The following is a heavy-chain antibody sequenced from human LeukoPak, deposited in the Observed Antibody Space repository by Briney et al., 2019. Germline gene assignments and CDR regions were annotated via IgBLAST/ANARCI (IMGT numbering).Heavy chain of an antibody. V-gene: IGHV1-2*02. CDR3: AREYYDYVWGSYRYTVYYFDY. D-gene: IGHD3-16*02. CDR2: INPNSGGT. J-gene: IGHJ4*02. CDR1: GYTFTGYY. Sequence: ASVKVSCMASGYTFTGYYMHWVRQAPGQGLEWMGWINPNSGGTNYAQKFQGRVTMTRDTSISTAYMELSRLRSDDTAVYYCAREYYDYVWGSYRYTVYYFDYWGQGTLVTVSS.